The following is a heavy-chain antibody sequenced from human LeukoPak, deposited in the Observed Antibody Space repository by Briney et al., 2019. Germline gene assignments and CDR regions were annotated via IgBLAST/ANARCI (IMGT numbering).Heavy chain of an antibody. D-gene: IGHD6-13*01. Sequence: PSETLSLTCTVSGGSISSYYWSWIRQPPGKGLEWLGYIYYSGSTNYNPSLKSRATISVDTSKNQFSLKLSSVTAADTAVYYCARVSSSSWYRNWFDPWGQGTLVTVSS. CDR2: IYYSGST. V-gene: IGHV4-59*01. J-gene: IGHJ5*02. CDR1: GGSISSYY. CDR3: ARVSSSSWYRNWFDP.